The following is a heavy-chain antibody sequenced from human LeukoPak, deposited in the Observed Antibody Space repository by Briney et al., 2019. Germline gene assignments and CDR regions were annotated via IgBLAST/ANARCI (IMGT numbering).Heavy chain of an antibody. CDR3: ARGVVRGSWFDP. CDR1: GGSFSGYY. CDR2: INHSGST. V-gene: IGHV4-34*01. D-gene: IGHD3-10*01. Sequence: SETLSLTCAVYGGSFSGYYWSWIRQPPGKGLEWIGEINHSGSTNYNPSLKSRVTIPVDTSKNQFSLKLSSVTAADTAVYYCARGVVRGSWFDPWGQGTLVTVSS. J-gene: IGHJ5*02.